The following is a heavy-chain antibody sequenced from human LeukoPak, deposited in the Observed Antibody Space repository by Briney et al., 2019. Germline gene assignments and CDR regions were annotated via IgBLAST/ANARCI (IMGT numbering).Heavy chain of an antibody. CDR2: ITGSGDST. J-gene: IGHJ4*02. V-gene: IGHV3-23*01. D-gene: IGHD4-17*01. Sequence: GGSLRLSCAASGFTFSSYGLSWVRQAPGKGLEWVSGITGSGDSTFYADSVKGRFTISRDNSKNTLYLQMNSLRAEDTAVYYCASQSYGDYRIDYWGQGTLVTVSS. CDR3: ASQSYGDYRIDY. CDR1: GFTFSSYG.